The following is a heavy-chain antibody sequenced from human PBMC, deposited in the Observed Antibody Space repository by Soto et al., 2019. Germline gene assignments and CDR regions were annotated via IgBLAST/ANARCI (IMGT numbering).Heavy chain of an antibody. D-gene: IGHD6-19*01. Sequence: PGGSLRLSCAASGFTFSSYGMHWVRQAPGKGLEWVAVISYDGSNKYYADSVKGRFTISRDNSKNTLYLQMNSLRAEDTAVYYCAKAGAVAGTCDYWGQGTLVTVSS. J-gene: IGHJ4*02. V-gene: IGHV3-30*18. CDR1: GFTFSSYG. CDR3: AKAGAVAGTCDY. CDR2: ISYDGSNK.